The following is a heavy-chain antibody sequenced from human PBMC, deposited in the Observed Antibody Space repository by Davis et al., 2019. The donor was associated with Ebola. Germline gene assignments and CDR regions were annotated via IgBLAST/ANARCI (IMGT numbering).Heavy chain of an antibody. Sequence: SVKVSCKASGGIFSTYAISWVRQAPGQGHEWVGGIIPIFGTANYAQNFQGRVTITADESTSTAYMELSSLRSEDTAVYYCARSGQWEYRGRFDYWGQGTLVTVSS. CDR1: GGIFSTYA. V-gene: IGHV1-69*13. CDR2: IIPIFGTA. CDR3: ARSGQWEYRGRFDY. J-gene: IGHJ4*02. D-gene: IGHD1-26*01.